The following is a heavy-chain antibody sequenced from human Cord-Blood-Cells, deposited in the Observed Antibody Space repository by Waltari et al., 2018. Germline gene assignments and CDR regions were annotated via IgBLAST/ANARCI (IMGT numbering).Heavy chain of an antibody. CDR3: ARGPYSSGWYFDY. CDR1: GGSISSYY. CDR2: IYYRGST. V-gene: IGHV4-59*01. Sequence: QVQLQESGPGLVKPSETLSLTCTVSGGSISSYYWSWIRQPPGKGLEWIGYIYYRGSTNYNPSLKGRVSISVDTSKNQFSLKLSSVTAADTAVYYCARGPYSSGWYFDYWGQGTLVTVSS. J-gene: IGHJ4*02. D-gene: IGHD6-19*01.